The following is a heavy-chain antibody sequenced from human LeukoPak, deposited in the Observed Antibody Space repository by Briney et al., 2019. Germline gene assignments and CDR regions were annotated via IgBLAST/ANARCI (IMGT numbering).Heavy chain of an antibody. CDR3: ARAPSRITIFGVVIPTSYGMDV. Sequence: SETLSLTCAVYGGSFSGYYWSWIRQPPGKGLEWIGEINHSGSTNYNPSLKSRVTISVDTSKNQFSLKLSSVTAADTAVYYCARAPSRITIFGVVIPTSYGMDVWGQGTTVTVSS. J-gene: IGHJ6*02. CDR2: INHSGST. CDR1: GGSFSGYY. V-gene: IGHV4-34*01. D-gene: IGHD3-3*01.